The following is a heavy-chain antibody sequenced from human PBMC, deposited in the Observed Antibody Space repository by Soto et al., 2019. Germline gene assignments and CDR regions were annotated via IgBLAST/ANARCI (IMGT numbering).Heavy chain of an antibody. J-gene: IGHJ4*02. D-gene: IGHD3-10*01. Sequence: ASVKVSCKASGYIFTSYYIHWVRQAPGQGLEWMGWINPFDGSRMFAQSFQGRVTMTRDTSTSTVYMEVSSLRSEDTAVYYCSRVNPGETSPFDHWGQGTLVTVSS. CDR3: SRVNPGETSPFDH. CDR1: GYIFTSYY. CDR2: INPFDGSR. V-gene: IGHV1-46*03.